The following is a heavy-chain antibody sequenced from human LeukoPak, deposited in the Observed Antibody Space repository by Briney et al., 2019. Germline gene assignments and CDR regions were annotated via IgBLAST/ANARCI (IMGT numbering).Heavy chain of an antibody. Sequence: GGSLRLSCAASGFTFSSYSMNWVRQAPGKGLEWVSSISSSSSYIYYADSVKGRFTISRDNAKNSLYLQMNSLRAEDTAVYYCAKDANSNPAGYYMDVWGKGTTVTVSS. D-gene: IGHD6-13*01. CDR2: ISSSSSYI. CDR3: AKDANSNPAGYYMDV. J-gene: IGHJ6*03. CDR1: GFTFSSYS. V-gene: IGHV3-21*01.